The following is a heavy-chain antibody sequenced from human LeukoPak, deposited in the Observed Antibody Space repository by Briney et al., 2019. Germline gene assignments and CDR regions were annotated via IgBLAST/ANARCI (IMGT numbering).Heavy chain of an antibody. D-gene: IGHD5-18*01. CDR3: ARDLSVGQLWFINYYYGMDV. J-gene: IGHJ6*02. CDR1: GFTVSSNY. Sequence: GGSLRLSCAASGFTVSSNYMSWVRQAPGKGLEWVSVIYSGGSTYYADSVKGRFTISRDNSKNTLYLQMNSLRAEDTAVYYCARDLSVGQLWFINYYYGMDVWGQGTTVTVSS. V-gene: IGHV3-66*01. CDR2: IYSGGST.